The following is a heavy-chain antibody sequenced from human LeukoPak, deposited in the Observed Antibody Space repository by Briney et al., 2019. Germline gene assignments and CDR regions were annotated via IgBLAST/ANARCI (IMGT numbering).Heavy chain of an antibody. CDR1: GFTFGNYG. Sequence: GGTLRLSCAASGFTFGNYGMSWVRQAPGKGLEWVSGINWNGGSTGYADSVEGRFTISRDNAKNSQYLQMNSLSVEDTALYYCARAQTYGDSRLLLDYWGQGTLVTVSS. CDR2: INWNGGST. CDR3: ARAQTYGDSRLLLDY. V-gene: IGHV3-20*04. D-gene: IGHD4-17*01. J-gene: IGHJ4*02.